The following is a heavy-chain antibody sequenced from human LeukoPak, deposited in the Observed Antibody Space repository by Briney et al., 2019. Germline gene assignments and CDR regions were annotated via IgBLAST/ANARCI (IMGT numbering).Heavy chain of an antibody. CDR3: ARGGYDSTATFYYYVDV. J-gene: IGHJ6*03. D-gene: IGHD3-22*01. CDR1: GESLSGYY. V-gene: IGHV4-34*01. Sequence: SETLSLTCAVYGESLSGYYWNWLRQSPGKGLEWIGEINSSGGTNYNPSQRSRVTMSVDTSMNRFSLRMTSLTVADTAVYYCARGGYDSTATFYYYVDVWGKGTTVTVSS. CDR2: INSSGGT.